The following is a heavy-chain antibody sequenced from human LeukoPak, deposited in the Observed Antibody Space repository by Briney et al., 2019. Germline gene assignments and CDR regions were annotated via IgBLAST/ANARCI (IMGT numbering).Heavy chain of an antibody. CDR2: ISAYNGDT. D-gene: IGHD1-26*01. J-gene: IGHJ4*02. CDR3: ARGGSGSYYGFRDY. Sequence: ASVKVSCKASGYTFTSYGISWVRQAPGQGLEWMGWISAYNGDTNFAQKFQGRVTMTTDTSTSTAYMDLRSLRSDDTAVYYCARGGSGSYYGFRDYWGQGTLVTVSS. V-gene: IGHV1-18*01. CDR1: GYTFTSYG.